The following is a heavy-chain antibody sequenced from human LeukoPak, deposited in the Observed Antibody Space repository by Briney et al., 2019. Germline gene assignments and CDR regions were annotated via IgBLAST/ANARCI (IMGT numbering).Heavy chain of an antibody. CDR3: AREEANYGIDY. V-gene: IGHV4-39*02. CDR1: GGSIRSSTSY. J-gene: IGHJ4*02. Sequence: PSETLSLTCTVSGGSIRSSTSYWGRIRQPPGKGLEWIGSIYYSGSTYYSPSLKSRVTMSVDTSKNQFSLKVRSVTAADTAVYYCAREEANYGIDYWGQGALVTVSS. D-gene: IGHD4-17*01. CDR2: IYYSGST.